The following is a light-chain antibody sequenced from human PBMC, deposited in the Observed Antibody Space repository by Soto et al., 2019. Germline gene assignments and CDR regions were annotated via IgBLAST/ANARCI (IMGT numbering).Light chain of an antibody. CDR1: SSDVGAYNL. V-gene: IGLV2-23*01. Sequence: QSALTQPASVPGSPGQSITVSCTGTSSDVGAYNLVSLYQQHPGKAPRLIIYEGTKRPSGISHRFSGSKSDNTASLTISGLRAEDEAHYHCCSYAGSRTFVFGGGTKLTVL. CDR2: EGT. J-gene: IGLJ3*02. CDR3: CSYAGSRTFV.